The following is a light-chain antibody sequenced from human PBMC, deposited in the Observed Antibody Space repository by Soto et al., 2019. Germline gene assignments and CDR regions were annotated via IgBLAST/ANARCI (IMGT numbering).Light chain of an antibody. CDR3: QQTDTTPIT. CDR2: AAS. CDR1: QSISNY. Sequence: DIQMTQSPSSLSASVGDRVTITCRASQSISNYLNWYQQKPGKAPKLLIYAASSLQSGVPSRFSGSGSGTDFTLTISSLQPEDFATYFCQQTDTTPITFGQGTRLENK. J-gene: IGKJ5*01. V-gene: IGKV1-39*01.